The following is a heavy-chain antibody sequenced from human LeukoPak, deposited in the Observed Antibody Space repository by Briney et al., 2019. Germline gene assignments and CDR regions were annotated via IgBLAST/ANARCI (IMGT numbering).Heavy chain of an antibody. D-gene: IGHD6-6*01. CDR2: ISSSSSYI. CDR1: GFTFSSYS. V-gene: IGHV3-21*01. Sequence: PGGSLRLSCAASGFTFSSYSKNWVRQAPGERLEWVSSISSSSSYIYYADSVKGRFTISRDNAKNSLYLQMNSLRAEDTAVYYCARDLGSIASDYWGQGTLVTVSS. J-gene: IGHJ4*02. CDR3: ARDLGSIASDY.